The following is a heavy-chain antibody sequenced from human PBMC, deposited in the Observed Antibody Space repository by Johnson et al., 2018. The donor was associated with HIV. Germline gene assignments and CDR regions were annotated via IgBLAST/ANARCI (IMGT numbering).Heavy chain of an antibody. V-gene: IGHV3-9*01. CDR3: ARFLSWGDAFDI. CDR2: ISWNSGSI. CDR1: GFTFDDYA. Sequence: DVQVVESGGGLVQPGRSLRLSCAASGFTFDDYAMHWVRQAPGKGLEWVSGISWNSGSIGYADPVKGRFTLSRDNAKNSLYLQMNSLRAEDTAVYYCARFLSWGDAFDIWGQETMVTVSS. J-gene: IGHJ3*02. D-gene: IGHD1-26*01.